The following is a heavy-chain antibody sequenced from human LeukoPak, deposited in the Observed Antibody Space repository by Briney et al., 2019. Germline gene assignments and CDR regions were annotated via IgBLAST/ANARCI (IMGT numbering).Heavy chain of an antibody. Sequence: GGSLRLSCAAPGFTFSSYEMNWVRQAPGKGLEWVSYISSSGSTIYYADSVKGRFTISRDNAKNSLYLQMNSLRAEDTAVYYCAKYCSGGSCYSGYYYYGMDVWGKGTTVTVSS. CDR1: GFTFSSYE. CDR3: AKYCSGGSCYSGYYYYGMDV. CDR2: ISSSGSTI. V-gene: IGHV3-48*03. J-gene: IGHJ6*04. D-gene: IGHD2-15*01.